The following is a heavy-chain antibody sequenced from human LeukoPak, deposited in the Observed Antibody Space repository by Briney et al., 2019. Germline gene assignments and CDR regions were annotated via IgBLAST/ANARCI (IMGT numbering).Heavy chain of an antibody. CDR2: IKQDGSEK. D-gene: IGHD2-2*01. CDR1: GFTFSSYW. CDR3: ARVRLYVPAATGYYFDY. J-gene: IGHJ4*02. V-gene: IGHV3-7*01. Sequence: GGSLRLSCAASGFTFSSYWMSWVRQAPGKGLEWVAYIKQDGSEKYYVDSVKGRFTISRDNAKNSLYLQMNSLRADDTAVYYCARVRLYVPAATGYYFDYWAQGALVTVSS.